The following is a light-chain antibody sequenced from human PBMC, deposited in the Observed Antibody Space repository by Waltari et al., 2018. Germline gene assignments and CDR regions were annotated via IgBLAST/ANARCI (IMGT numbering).Light chain of an antibody. CDR1: SSNIGSNA. V-gene: IGLV1-44*01. CDR3: GAWDDRLNVYV. CDR2: SHD. Sequence: QSVLTQPPSASGTPGQRVTISCSGSSSNIGSNASTWYQHLPGTAPTPLIYSHDQRPSGVPDRFSGSKSGTSASLAISGLQSEDEADYYCGAWDDRLNVYVFGTGTRVTVL. J-gene: IGLJ1*01.